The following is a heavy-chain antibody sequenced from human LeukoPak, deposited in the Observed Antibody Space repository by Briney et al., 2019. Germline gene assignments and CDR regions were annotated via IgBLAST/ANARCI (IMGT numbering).Heavy chain of an antibody. CDR1: GGSFSGYY. J-gene: IGHJ4*02. CDR3: ASVVVINKEDYPDY. D-gene: IGHD3-22*01. CDR2: IYYSGST. Sequence: SETLSLTCAVYGGSFSGYYWSWIRQPPGKGLEWIGYIYYSGSTNYNPSLKSRVTISVDTSKNQFSLKLSSVTAADTAVYYCASVVVINKEDYPDYWGQGTLVTVSS. V-gene: IGHV4-59*01.